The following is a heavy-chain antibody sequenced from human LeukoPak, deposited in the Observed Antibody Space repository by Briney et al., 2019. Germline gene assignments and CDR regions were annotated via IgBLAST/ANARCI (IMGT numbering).Heavy chain of an antibody. CDR3: AKADVLGYCSSTSCRTWFDP. J-gene: IGHJ5*02. CDR1: GFTFSSYS. Sequence: GGSLRLSCAASGFTFSSYSMNWVRQAPGKGLEWVSSISSSSSYIYYADSVKGRFTISRDNAKNSLYLQMNSLRAEDTAVYYCAKADVLGYCSSTSCRTWFDPWGQGTLVTVSS. V-gene: IGHV3-21*04. D-gene: IGHD2-2*01. CDR2: ISSSSSYI.